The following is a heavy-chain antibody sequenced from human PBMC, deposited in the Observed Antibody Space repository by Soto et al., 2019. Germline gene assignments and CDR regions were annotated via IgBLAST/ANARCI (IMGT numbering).Heavy chain of an antibody. Sequence: KESGPTLVKPTQTLTLTCTFSGFSFSISGVGVGWIRQPPGKALEWLALIYWNGDKRYSPSLESRLTITKDTSKNQVVLTMTNMDPVDTATYYCTHRRKYQSGERVGADDYWGQGTLVTVSS. CDR3: THRRKYQSGERVGADDY. J-gene: IGHJ4*02. CDR1: GFSFSISGVG. CDR2: IYWNGDK. D-gene: IGHD2-2*01. V-gene: IGHV2-5*01.